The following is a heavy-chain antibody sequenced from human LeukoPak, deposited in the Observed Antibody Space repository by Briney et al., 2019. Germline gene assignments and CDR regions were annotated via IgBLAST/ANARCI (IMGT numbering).Heavy chain of an antibody. J-gene: IGHJ4*02. CDR3: TRGSDTIFGVARDGFDS. Sequence: GGSLRLSCAASGFTFDDYAMSWFRQAPGKGLEWVGFIGGKPYGETTEYAASVQGRFTISRDNSESTTYLQLNSLKTEDTAVYYCTRGSDTIFGVARDGFDSWGQGTLVTVSS. CDR2: IGGKPYGETT. V-gene: IGHV3-49*03. D-gene: IGHD3-3*01. CDR1: GFTFDDYA.